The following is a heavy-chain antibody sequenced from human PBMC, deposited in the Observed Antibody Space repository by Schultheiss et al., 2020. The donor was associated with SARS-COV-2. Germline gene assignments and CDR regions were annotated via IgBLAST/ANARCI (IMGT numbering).Heavy chain of an antibody. D-gene: IGHD6-13*01. Sequence: SVKVSCKASGGTFSSYAISWVRQAPGQGLEWMGRIIPILGIANYAQKFQGRVTMTTDTSTSTAYMELRSLRSDDTAVYYCARGSWDFDYWGQGTLVTVSS. V-gene: IGHV1-69*04. CDR3: ARGSWDFDY. CDR2: IIPILGIA. J-gene: IGHJ4*02. CDR1: GGTFSSYA.